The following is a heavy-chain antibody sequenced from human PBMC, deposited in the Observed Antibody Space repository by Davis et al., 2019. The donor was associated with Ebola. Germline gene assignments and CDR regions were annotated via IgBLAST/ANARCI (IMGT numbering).Heavy chain of an antibody. CDR3: ARGWLRGYLDY. Sequence: HSQTLSLTCVIPGDSTSRDIPAWNWIRQSPSRGLEWLGWTYYNSEWYNDYAVSVKSRIIINPDTSKNQYSLQLSSVTPEDTAVYYCARGWLRGYLDYRGQGTLVTVSS. V-gene: IGHV6-1*01. CDR2: TYYNSEWYN. J-gene: IGHJ4*02. D-gene: IGHD5-12*01. CDR1: GDSTSRDIPA.